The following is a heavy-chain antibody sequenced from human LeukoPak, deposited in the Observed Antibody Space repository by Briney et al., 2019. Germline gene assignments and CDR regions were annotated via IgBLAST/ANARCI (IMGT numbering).Heavy chain of an antibody. Sequence: GGSLRLSCAASGFTFSTYWMHWVRQAPGKGLVWVSRINSDGSSTNYADSVKGRFTISRDNSKNTLYLQMNNLRAEDTAVYYCAKDFAVVGASSFDYWGQGTLVTVSS. CDR1: GFTFSTYW. D-gene: IGHD2-15*01. CDR2: INSDGSST. V-gene: IGHV3-74*01. CDR3: AKDFAVVGASSFDY. J-gene: IGHJ4*02.